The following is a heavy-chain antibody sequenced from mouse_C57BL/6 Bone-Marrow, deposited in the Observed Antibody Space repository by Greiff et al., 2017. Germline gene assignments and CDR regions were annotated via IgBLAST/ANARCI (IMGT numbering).Heavy chain of an antibody. Sequence: QVQLQQPGAELVRPGTSVKLSCKASGYTFTSYWMHWVMQRPGQGLEWIGVIDPSDSYTNYNQKFKGKATLTVDTSSSTAYMQLSSLTSEDSAVYYCARKSIGGYWGQGTTLTVSS. CDR2: IDPSDSYT. D-gene: IGHD2-10*02. CDR3: ARKSIGGY. J-gene: IGHJ2*01. V-gene: IGHV1-59*01. CDR1: GYTFTSYW.